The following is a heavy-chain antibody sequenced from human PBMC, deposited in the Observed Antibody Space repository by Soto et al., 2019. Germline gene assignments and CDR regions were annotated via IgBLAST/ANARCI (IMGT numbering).Heavy chain of an antibody. D-gene: IGHD3-9*01. J-gene: IGHJ4*02. V-gene: IGHV1-69*02. CDR3: ASAGVSYHILTGHYRRYFHY. CDR1: GGTFSSYT. Sequence: ASVKVSCKASGGTFSSYTISWVRQAPGQGLEWMGRIIPILGIANYAQKFQGRVTITADKSTSTAYMELSSLRSEDTAVYYCASAGVSYHILTGHYRRYFHYRRQATLLTVS. CDR2: IIPILGIA.